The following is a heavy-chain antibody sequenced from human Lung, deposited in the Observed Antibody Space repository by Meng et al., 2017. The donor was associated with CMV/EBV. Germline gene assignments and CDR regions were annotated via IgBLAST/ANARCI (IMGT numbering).Heavy chain of an antibody. CDR2: IYLGDRST. J-gene: IGHJ5*02. V-gene: IGHV3-23*03. CDR3: AKNPVDYADP. Sequence: GGSLRLSCAASGFTFGTYGMSWVRQAPGKGLEWVAVIYLGDRSTWYGDFVKGRFSIYTDDSKSTVYLQMNSLRAEDTALYYCAKNPVDYADPRGQGTLVTVSS. CDR1: GFTFGTYG. D-gene: IGHD4-17*01.